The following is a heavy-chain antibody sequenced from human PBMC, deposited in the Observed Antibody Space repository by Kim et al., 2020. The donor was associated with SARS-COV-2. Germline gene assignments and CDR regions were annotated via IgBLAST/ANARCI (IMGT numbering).Heavy chain of an antibody. CDR2: IYYSGST. CDR3: ANSGREMATSPDAFDI. J-gene: IGHJ3*02. CDR1: GGSISSGGYY. V-gene: IGHV4-31*03. D-gene: IGHD5-12*01. Sequence: SETLSLTCTVSGGSISSGGYYWSWIRQHPGKGLEWIGYIYYSGSTYYNPSLKSRVTISVDTSKNQFSLKLSSVTAADTAVYYCANSGREMATSPDAFDIWGQGTMVTVSS.